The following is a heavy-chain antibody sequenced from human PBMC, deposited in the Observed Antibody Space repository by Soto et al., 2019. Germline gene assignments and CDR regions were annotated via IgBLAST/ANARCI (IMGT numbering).Heavy chain of an antibody. CDR1: GFTFSNYA. CDR3: ARADYGDLRAFDY. Sequence: QVQLVESGGGVVQPGRSLRVSCAASGFTFSNYAMHWVRQAPGKGLQWVAVIWYDGSNKYYADSVKGRFTISRDNSKNTLYLQMPSLRAADTAVYSCARADYGDLRAFDYWVQGTLVTVSS. J-gene: IGHJ4*02. V-gene: IGHV3-33*01. D-gene: IGHD4-17*01. CDR2: IWYDGSNK.